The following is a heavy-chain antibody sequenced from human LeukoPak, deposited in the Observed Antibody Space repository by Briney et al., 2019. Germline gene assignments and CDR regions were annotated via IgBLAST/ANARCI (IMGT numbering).Heavy chain of an antibody. CDR2: INHSGST. V-gene: IGHV4-34*01. CDR1: GGSFSGYY. D-gene: IGHD3-3*01. Sequence: SETLSLTCAVYGGSFSGYYWSWIRQPPGKGLEWIGEINHSGSTNHNPSLKSRVTISVDTSKNQFSLKLSSVTAADTAVYYCARGVVRRFLEWLLTPGPLDYWGQGTLVTVSS. CDR3: ARGVVRRFLEWLLTPGPLDY. J-gene: IGHJ4*02.